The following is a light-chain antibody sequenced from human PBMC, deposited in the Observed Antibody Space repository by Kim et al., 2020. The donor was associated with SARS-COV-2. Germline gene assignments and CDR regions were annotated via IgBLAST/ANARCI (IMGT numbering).Light chain of an antibody. CDR1: SSDGGNYND. Sequence: QSSTISCTGTSSDGGNYNDVSWYQHHRGEAPKLIIYDVAQRPAGVSDRFAGSKAGNAASLTISGLQDEDEADYYCSSYTSISTLFAGGTQLTVL. V-gene: IGLV2-14*03. CDR2: DVA. CDR3: SSYTSISTL. J-gene: IGLJ3*02.